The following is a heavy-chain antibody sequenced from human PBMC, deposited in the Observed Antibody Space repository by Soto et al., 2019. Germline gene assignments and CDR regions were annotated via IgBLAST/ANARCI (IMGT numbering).Heavy chain of an antibody. Sequence: SVKVSCKASGGTFSSYAISWVRQAPGQGLEWVGGIIPIFGTANYAQKFQGRVTITADESTSTAYMELSSLRSEDTAVYYCARDLAPLSATRNYYYGMGVWGQGTTVTVSS. V-gene: IGHV1-69*13. CDR1: GGTFSSYA. J-gene: IGHJ6*02. D-gene: IGHD5-12*01. CDR3: ARDLAPLSATRNYYYGMGV. CDR2: IIPIFGTA.